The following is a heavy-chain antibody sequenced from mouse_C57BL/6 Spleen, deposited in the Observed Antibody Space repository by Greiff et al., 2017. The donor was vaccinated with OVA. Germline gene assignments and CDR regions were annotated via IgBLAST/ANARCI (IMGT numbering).Heavy chain of an antibody. CDR3: ARDITTFNWDGFAY. CDR1: GSTFPSYG. Sequence: VQLKESGAELARPGASVKLSCKASGSTFPSYGLSWVKQSTGQGLEWIGEFYPRSGNSYYNEKFKGKATLTADKTSSTAYMELRSLTSEDSAVYFCARDITTFNWDGFAYWGQGTLVTVSA. V-gene: IGHV1-81*01. D-gene: IGHD1-1*01. J-gene: IGHJ3*01. CDR2: FYPRSGNS.